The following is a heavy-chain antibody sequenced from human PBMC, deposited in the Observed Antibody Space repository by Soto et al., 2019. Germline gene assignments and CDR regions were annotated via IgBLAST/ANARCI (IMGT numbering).Heavy chain of an antibody. D-gene: IGHD3-10*01. Sequence: PSETLSLTCTVSGGSISSSTYYWGWMRQPPGKGLEWIASFFIGGNTYYNPSLKSRVTISVDTSKNQFSLKLSSVTAADTAVYYCARSTYYYGSGSYVAYYYYGMDVWGQGTTVTVSS. CDR2: FFIGGNT. J-gene: IGHJ6*02. CDR3: ARSTYYYGSGSYVAYYYYGMDV. CDR1: GGSISSSTYY. V-gene: IGHV4-39*01.